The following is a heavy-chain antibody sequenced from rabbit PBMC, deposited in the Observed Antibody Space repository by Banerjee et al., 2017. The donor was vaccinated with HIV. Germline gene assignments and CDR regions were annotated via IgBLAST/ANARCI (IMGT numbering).Heavy chain of an antibody. D-gene: IGHD1-1*01. Sequence: QEQLVESGGGLVTLGGSLKLSCKASGIDFSSDYYMCWVRQAPGKGLELIACIYTSSGSTWYASWVNGRFTISRSTSLNTVDLQMTSLTAADTATYFCATRYSSSTLYTSLDLWGPGTLVTVS. J-gene: IGHJ6*01. V-gene: IGHV1S43*01. CDR1: GIDFSSDYY. CDR2: IYTSSGST. CDR3: ATRYSSSTLYTSLDL.